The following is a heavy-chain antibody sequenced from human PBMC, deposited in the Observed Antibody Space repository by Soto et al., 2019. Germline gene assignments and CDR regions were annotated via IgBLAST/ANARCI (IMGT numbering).Heavy chain of an antibody. D-gene: IGHD3-16*01. J-gene: IGHJ3*02. Sequence: QVQLVESGGGVVQPGRSLRLSCAASGFTFSSYAMHWVRQAPGKGLEWMAAITYDGHTEYYADSVKGRFTISRDISKNTLYLPMNSLRVEDSAVYHCARVWVEVSVNAGFDIWGQGTMVTVSS. CDR3: ARVWVEVSVNAGFDI. CDR2: ITYDGHTE. CDR1: GFTFSSYA. V-gene: IGHV3-30-3*01.